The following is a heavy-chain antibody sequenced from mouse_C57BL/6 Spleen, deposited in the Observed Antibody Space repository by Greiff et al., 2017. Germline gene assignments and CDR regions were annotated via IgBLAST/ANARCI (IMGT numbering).Heavy chain of an antibody. CDR1: GYTFTSYW. CDR2: IHPNSGST. Sequence: QVQIQQSGAELVKPGASVKLSCKASGYTFTSYWMHWVKQRPGQGLEWIGMIHPNSGSTNYNEKFKSKATLTVDKSSSTAYMQLSSLTSEDSAVYYCARNWDGYFDVWGTGTTVTVSS. D-gene: IGHD4-1*01. CDR3: ARNWDGYFDV. V-gene: IGHV1-64*01. J-gene: IGHJ1*03.